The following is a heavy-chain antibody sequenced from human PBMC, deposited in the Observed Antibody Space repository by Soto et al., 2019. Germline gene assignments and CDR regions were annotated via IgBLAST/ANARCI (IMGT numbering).Heavy chain of an antibody. J-gene: IGHJ5*02. D-gene: IGHD3-10*01. CDR2: VTTDKGKT. V-gene: IGHV1-18*01. CDR3: ALEGTRRGHTNWFDP. Sequence: ASVKVSCKTSGYTFTNFGISWVRQAPGQGLEWMGWVTTDKGKTTYAQKLQGRVTMTADTSTSTAYMELRSLRSDDTAVYYCALEGTRRGHTNWFDPWGQGTLVTVSS. CDR1: GYTFTNFG.